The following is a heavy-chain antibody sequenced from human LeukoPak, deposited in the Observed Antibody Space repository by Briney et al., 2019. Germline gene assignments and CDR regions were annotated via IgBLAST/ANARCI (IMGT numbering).Heavy chain of an antibody. Sequence: PGGSRQLSFPASGFTLSSYWMNWVRQAPGKGLKWLAIIKQDGTDRFYVDSVEGRFTISRDNARNSLYLQMNSLRDEDTAVYFCVGGSGWLPEYWGQEALVAVSS. J-gene: IGHJ4*02. V-gene: IGHV3-7*01. CDR1: GFTLSSYW. D-gene: IGHD6-19*01. CDR2: IKQDGTDR. CDR3: VGGSGWLPEY.